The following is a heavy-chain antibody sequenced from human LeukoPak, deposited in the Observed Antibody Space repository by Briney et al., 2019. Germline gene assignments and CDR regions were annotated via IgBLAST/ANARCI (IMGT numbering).Heavy chain of an antibody. V-gene: IGHV3-7*04. CDR1: GFTFSTSW. CDR3: ARGGSHSMF. Sequence: PGGSLRLSCAASGFTFSTSWMTWIRQTPGKRLEWLANTKEDGSEKNYLDSVKGRFTVSRDNTKNLLYLQMSSLTPEDTAVYYCARGGSHSMFWGQGTLVTVSS. CDR2: TKEDGSEK. D-gene: IGHD1-26*01. J-gene: IGHJ4*02.